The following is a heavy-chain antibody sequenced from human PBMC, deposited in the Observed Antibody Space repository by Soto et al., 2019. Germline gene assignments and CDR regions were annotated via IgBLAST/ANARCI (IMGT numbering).Heavy chain of an antibody. CDR1: GFTFSSYS. Sequence: EVQLVESGGGLVQPGGSLRLSCAASGFTFSSYSMNWVRQAPGKGLEWVSYISSSSSTIYYADSVKGRFTISRDNAKNSLYLHRNSLRAEDTAVYYCARDNGRDYIWGDYWGQGTLVTVSS. CDR3: ARDNGRDYIWGDY. D-gene: IGHD3-16*01. J-gene: IGHJ4*02. CDR2: ISSSSSTI. V-gene: IGHV3-48*01.